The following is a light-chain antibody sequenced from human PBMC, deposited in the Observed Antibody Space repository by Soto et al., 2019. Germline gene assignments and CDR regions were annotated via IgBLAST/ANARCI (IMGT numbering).Light chain of an antibody. Sequence: QCSPTQPAWVSGSPGQSIPIACTGTMSDVGGYNYVSWYQQHPGKAPKLMIYEVSNRPSGVSNRFSGSKSGNTASLTISGLQAEDEADYYCRSYTSSSSYVFGTGTKVTVL. J-gene: IGLJ1*01. CDR1: MSDVGGYNY. CDR2: EVS. V-gene: IGLV2-14*01. CDR3: RSYTSSSSYV.